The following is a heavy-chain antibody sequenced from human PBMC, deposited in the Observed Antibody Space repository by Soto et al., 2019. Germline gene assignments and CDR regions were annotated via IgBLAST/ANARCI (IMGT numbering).Heavy chain of an antibody. V-gene: IGHV1-2*04. CDR3: ARESGGATATLDYYYFYMDV. D-gene: IGHD5-12*01. CDR1: GDSFNDYY. Sequence: QVQLVQSGAEVRKPGASVTVSGRSSGDSFNDYYIHWVRQAPGQGLEWMGWINPNSGVTKYAQKFQGWVSMTRDTSIRTVYMQLSRLRSDDTAVYYCARESGGATATLDYYYFYMDVWGTGTTVTVSS. CDR2: INPNSGVT. J-gene: IGHJ6*03.